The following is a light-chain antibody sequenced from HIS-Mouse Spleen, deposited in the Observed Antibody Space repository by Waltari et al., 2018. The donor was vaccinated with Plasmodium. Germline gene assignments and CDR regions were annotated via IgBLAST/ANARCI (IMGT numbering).Light chain of an antibody. J-gene: IGLJ3*02. CDR2: EVS. CDR1: SSAVVGYNT. V-gene: IGLV2-8*01. Sequence: QSALTQPPSASGSPGQSVTIPCTGPSSAVVGYNTLTWYQQHPGKAPKLMIYEVSKRPSGVPDRFSGSKSGNTASLTVSGLQAEDEADYYCSSYAGSNNWVFGGGTKLTVL. CDR3: SSYAGSNNWV.